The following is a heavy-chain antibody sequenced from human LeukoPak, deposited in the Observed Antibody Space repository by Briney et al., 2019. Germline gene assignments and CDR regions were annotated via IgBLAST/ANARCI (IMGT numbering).Heavy chain of an antibody. J-gene: IGHJ6*03. CDR3: ARDTGYQLLYGYYYYMDV. Sequence: GGSLRLSCAASGFTFSNYAMSWVRQAPGKGLEWVSAISGSGSNTYYADSVMGRFTISRDNSKNTLYLQMNSLRAEDTAVYYCARDTGYQLLYGYYYYMDVWGKGTTVTVSS. CDR1: GFTFSNYA. CDR2: ISGSGSNT. V-gene: IGHV3-23*01. D-gene: IGHD2-2*02.